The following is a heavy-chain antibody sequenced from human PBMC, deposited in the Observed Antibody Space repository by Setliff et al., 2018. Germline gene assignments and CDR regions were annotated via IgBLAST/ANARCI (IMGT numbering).Heavy chain of an antibody. V-gene: IGHV4-39*07. CDR1: GVTIGGNNYYY. J-gene: IGHJ4*02. Sequence: SETLSLTCSLSGVTIGGNNYYYWAWIRQPPGKGLEWIGTISYSGGVFYNPSLKSRLTISVDTSKNQFSLKLSSVTAADTAVYYCRFWSGYYKNDYWGQGTLVTVSS. D-gene: IGHD3-3*01. CDR3: RFWSGYYKNDY. CDR2: ISYSGGV.